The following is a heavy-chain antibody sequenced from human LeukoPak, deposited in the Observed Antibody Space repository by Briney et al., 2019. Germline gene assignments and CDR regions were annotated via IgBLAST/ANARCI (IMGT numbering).Heavy chain of an antibody. CDR3: ARASETAMITR. D-gene: IGHD5-24*01. CDR2: LYPTGTT. Sequence: TLSLTCSVSGVSISSGTYSWAWIRQPAGTGLDWIGRLYPTGTTNYNPSLKSRVLMSLDTSNNQVSLRLDSVTASDTAIYYCARASETAMITRWGQGTLVTVSS. CDR1: GVSISSGTYS. J-gene: IGHJ4*02. V-gene: IGHV4-61*02.